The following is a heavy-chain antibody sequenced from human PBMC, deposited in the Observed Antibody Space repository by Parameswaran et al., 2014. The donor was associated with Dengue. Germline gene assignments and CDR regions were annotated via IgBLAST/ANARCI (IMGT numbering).Heavy chain of an antibody. CDR2: IRRKAYGGTT. CDR3: SRLYYDFNRDAFDI. J-gene: IGHJ3*02. V-gene: IGHV3-49*02. Sequence: RWIRQPPGKGLEWVGFIRRKAYGGTTEYAASAKGRVTISRDDSKSIAYLQLNSLKTEDTAVYYCSRLYYDFNRDAFDIWGQGTMVTVSS. D-gene: IGHD3-3*01.